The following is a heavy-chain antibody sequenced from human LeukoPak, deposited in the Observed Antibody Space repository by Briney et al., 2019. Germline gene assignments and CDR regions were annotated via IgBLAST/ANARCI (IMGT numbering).Heavy chain of an antibody. D-gene: IGHD3-3*01. J-gene: IGHJ4*02. CDR2: ISPDGSTT. CDR3: TRDFDFSSAI. Sequence: GGSLRLSCAASGFTFSNYWMTWVRQGPGKGLVWVSRISPDGSTTGHADSVKGRFTTSRDNAKNTLFLQMNSLRAEDTAVYYCTRDFDFSSAIWGQGTLVTVSS. CDR1: GFTFSNYW. V-gene: IGHV3-74*01.